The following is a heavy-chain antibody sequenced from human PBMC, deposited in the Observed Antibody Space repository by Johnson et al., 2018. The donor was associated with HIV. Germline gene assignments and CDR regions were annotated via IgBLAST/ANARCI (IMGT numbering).Heavy chain of an antibody. J-gene: IGHJ3*02. CDR2: IGTAGDT. V-gene: IGHV3-13*01. CDR3: AKAAANAFDI. D-gene: IGHD6-13*01. Sequence: VQLVESGGGLVQPGGSLRLSCAASGFTFSSYDMHWVRQATGKGLEWVSAIGTAGDTYYPGSVKGRFIISRENAKNTLYLQMNSLRAEGTAWYYCAKAAANAFDIWGKGTMVTVSS. CDR1: GFTFSSYD.